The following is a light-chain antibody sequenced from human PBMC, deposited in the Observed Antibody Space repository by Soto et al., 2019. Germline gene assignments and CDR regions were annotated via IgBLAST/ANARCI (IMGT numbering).Light chain of an antibody. Sequence: IPMTQSPSTLSASVGDRVTITCRASQTISSWLAWYQQKPGKAPKLLIYKASTLKSGVPSRFSGSGSGTEFTLTISSLQPEDFATYYCLQHNSYPRTFGQGTKVDIK. CDR3: LQHNSYPRT. J-gene: IGKJ1*01. V-gene: IGKV1-5*03. CDR1: QTISSW. CDR2: KAS.